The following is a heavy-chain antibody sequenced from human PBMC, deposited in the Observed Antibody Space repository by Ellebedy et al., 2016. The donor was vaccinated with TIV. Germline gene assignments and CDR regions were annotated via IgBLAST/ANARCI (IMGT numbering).Heavy chain of an antibody. CDR3: ARDIENSSGY. Sequence: AASVKVSCKASGYTFTGCYMHWVRQAPGQGLEWRGWINPNSGGTNYAQKFQGRVTMTRDTSISTAYMELSRLRSDDTAVYYCARDIENSSGYWGQGTLVTVSS. D-gene: IGHD6-19*01. V-gene: IGHV1-2*02. CDR2: INPNSGGT. J-gene: IGHJ4*02. CDR1: GYTFTGCY.